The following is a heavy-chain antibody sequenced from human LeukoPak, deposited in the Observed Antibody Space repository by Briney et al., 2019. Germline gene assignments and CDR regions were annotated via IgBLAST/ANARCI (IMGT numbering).Heavy chain of an antibody. Sequence: SETLSLTCTVSGGSISSCTNFWGWVRQAPGRGLEWIASTYYSRNTYYNPSLKSRVTIFVDTSKNQFSLKLSSVTAADTAVYYCARHEEEDGYNAKTFDYWGQGTLVTVSS. D-gene: IGHD5-24*01. CDR3: ARHEEEDGYNAKTFDY. V-gene: IGHV4-39*01. CDR2: TYYSRNT. CDR1: GGSISSCTNF. J-gene: IGHJ4*02.